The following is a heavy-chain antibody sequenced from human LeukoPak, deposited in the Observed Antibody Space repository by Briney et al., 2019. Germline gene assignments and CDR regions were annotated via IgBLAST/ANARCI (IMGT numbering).Heavy chain of an antibody. CDR2: IISNGGIT. CDR1: GVTFSSYA. V-gene: IGHV3-64D*09. CDR3: VTARASYCGGDCYFGYFDL. J-gene: IGHJ2*01. Sequence: GGSLRLSCSASGVTFSSYAMHWVRQAPGKGLEYVSPIISNGGITYYPDSVKGRLTISRDNSKNTLYLQMSSLGAEDTAVYYCVTARASYCGGDCYFGYFDLWGRGTLVTVSS. D-gene: IGHD2-21*02.